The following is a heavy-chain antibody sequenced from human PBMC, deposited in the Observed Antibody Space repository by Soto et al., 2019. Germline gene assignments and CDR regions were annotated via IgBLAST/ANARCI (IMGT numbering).Heavy chain of an antibody. CDR2: IRTKTFGGTA. V-gene: IGHV3-49*04. D-gene: IGHD5-18*01. CDR1: GFTFGDSA. J-gene: IGHJ4*02. CDR3: ISDMKYSYYFEAGH. Sequence: EVQVVESVGGLVQPGQSLRLSCFASGFTFGDSAFSWVRQAPGKGLEWVGFIRTKTFGGTAEYAASVKGRFSISRDDSKSIAYLQMNSLKTEDTDVYYWISDMKYSYYFEAGHWGQGTLVTVSS.